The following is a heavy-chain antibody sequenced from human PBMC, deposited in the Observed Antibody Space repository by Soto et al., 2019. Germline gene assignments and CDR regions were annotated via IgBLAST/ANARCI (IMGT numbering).Heavy chain of an antibody. V-gene: IGHV1-8*01. CDR2: MAPFSGNT. J-gene: IGHJ3*01. CDR1: GYTFTSFD. D-gene: IGHD2-15*01. Sequence: GHSVKVSCKAAGYTFTSFDISWLRQATGQGLEWMGWMAPFSGNTGSAQKFQGRISLTRNTSINTAYMELTGLTSDDTAMYYCARGLCTGGTCYGLTFDLWGQGTVLSVYS. CDR3: ARGLCTGGTCYGLTFDL.